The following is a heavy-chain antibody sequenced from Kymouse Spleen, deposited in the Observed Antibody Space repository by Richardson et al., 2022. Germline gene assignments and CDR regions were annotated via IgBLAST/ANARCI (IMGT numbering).Heavy chain of an antibody. CDR1: GFTFSGSA. J-gene: IGHJ4*02. Sequence: EVQLVESGGGLVQPGGSLKLSCAASGFTFSGSAMHWVRQASGKGLEWVGRIRSKANSYATAYAASVKGRFTISRDDSKNTAYLQMNSLKTEDTAVYYCTRQGGSIFDYWGQGTLVTVSS. V-gene: IGHV3-73*02. D-gene: IGHD3-16*02. CDR3: TRQGGSIFDY. CDR2: IRSKANSYAT.